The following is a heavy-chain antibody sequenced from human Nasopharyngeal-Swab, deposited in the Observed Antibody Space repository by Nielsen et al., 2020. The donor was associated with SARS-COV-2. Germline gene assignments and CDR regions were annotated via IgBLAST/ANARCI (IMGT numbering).Heavy chain of an antibody. J-gene: IGHJ6*03. Sequence: GESLKISCAASGFTCRRFVMGWVRHAPGKGLEWVSAISASGVTTYYADSVKGRFTISRDNSKSTLYLQMNSLRAEDTAAYYCAKDLNSNFLNYMDVWGKGTTVSVSS. CDR1: GFTCRRFV. D-gene: IGHD4-11*01. V-gene: IGHV3-23*01. CDR3: AKDLNSNFLNYMDV. CDR2: ISASGVTT.